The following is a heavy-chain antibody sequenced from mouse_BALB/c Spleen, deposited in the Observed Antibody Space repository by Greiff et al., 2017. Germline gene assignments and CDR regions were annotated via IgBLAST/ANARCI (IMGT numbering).Heavy chain of an antibody. V-gene: IGHV5-17*02. Sequence: EVKLVESGGGLVQPGGSRKLSCAASGFTFSSFGMHWVRQAPEKGLEWVAYISSGSSTIYYADTVKGRFTISRDNPKNTLFLQMTSLRSEDTAMYYCESWDYYGSSMDYWGQGTSVTVSS. D-gene: IGHD1-1*01. J-gene: IGHJ4*01. CDR3: ESWDYYGSSMDY. CDR2: ISSGSSTI. CDR1: GFTFSSFG.